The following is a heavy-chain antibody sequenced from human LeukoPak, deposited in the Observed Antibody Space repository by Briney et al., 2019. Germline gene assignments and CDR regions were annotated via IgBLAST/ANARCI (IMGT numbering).Heavy chain of an antibody. CDR3: ARTIAVAGQYYYYGMDV. CDR1: GGSISSYY. CDR2: IYYSGST. J-gene: IGHJ6*02. D-gene: IGHD6-13*01. V-gene: IGHV4-59*01. Sequence: PSETLSLTCTVSGGSISSYYWSWIRQPPGKGLEWIGYIYYSGSTNYNPSLKSRVTISVDTSKNQFSLKLSSVTAADTAVYYCARTIAVAGQYYYYGMDVWGQGTTVTVSS.